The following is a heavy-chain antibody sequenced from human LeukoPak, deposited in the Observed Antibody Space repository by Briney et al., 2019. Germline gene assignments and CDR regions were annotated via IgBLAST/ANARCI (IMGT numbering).Heavy chain of an antibody. CDR3: ARGLTYYYGSGSYWPEYYFDY. CDR2: IYYSGST. CDR1: GGSISSYY. V-gene: IGHV4-59*01. Sequence: SETLSLTCTVSGGSISSYYWSWIRQPPGKGLEWIGYIYYSGSTNYNPSLKSRVTISVDTSKNQFSLKLSSVTAADTAVYYCARGLTYYYGSGSYWPEYYFDYWGQGTLVTVSS. J-gene: IGHJ4*02. D-gene: IGHD3-10*01.